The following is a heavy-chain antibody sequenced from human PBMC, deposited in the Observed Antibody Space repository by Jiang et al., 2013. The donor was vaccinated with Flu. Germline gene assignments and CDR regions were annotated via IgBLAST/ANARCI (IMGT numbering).Heavy chain of an antibody. CDR1: GGSISSYY. Sequence: GSGLVKPSETLSLTCTVSGGSISSYYWSWIRQPPGKGLEWIGYIYYSGSTNYNPSLKSRVTISVDTSKNQFSLKLSSVTAADTAVYYCARHRVGGYSYGYLMGHAFDIWGQGTMVTVSS. CDR2: IYYSGST. V-gene: IGHV4-59*08. D-gene: IGHD5-18*01. J-gene: IGHJ3*02. CDR3: ARHRVGGYSYGYLMGHAFDI.